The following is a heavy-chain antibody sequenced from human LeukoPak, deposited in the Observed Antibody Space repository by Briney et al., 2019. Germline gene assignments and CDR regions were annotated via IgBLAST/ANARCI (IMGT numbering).Heavy chain of an antibody. CDR1: GFNFSTYT. J-gene: IGHJ4*02. V-gene: IGHV3-48*04. Sequence: GGSLRLSCAASGFNFSTYTMNWVRQAPGKGLEWVSYISSSGSTIYYADSVKGRFTISRDNAKNSLYLQMNSLRAEDAAVYYCTRENWHLDYWGQGNLVTVSS. CDR2: ISSSGSTI. CDR3: TRENWHLDY.